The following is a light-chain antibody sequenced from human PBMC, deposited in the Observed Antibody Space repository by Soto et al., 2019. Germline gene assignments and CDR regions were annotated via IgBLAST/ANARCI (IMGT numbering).Light chain of an antibody. CDR1: SSDVGGYNY. V-gene: IGLV2-14*01. J-gene: IGLJ1*01. CDR2: DVS. Sequence: QSALTQPASVSGSPGQSITISCTGTSSDVGGYNYVSWYQQHPSKAPKLMIYDVSNRPSGVSNRFSGSKSGNTASLTISGLQAEDEADYYCSSYTSSSTLGYVFGTGTKLTVL. CDR3: SSYTSSSTLGYV.